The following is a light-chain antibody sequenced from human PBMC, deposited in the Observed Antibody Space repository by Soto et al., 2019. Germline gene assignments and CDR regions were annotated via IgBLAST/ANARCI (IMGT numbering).Light chain of an antibody. V-gene: IGLV2-14*01. J-gene: IGLJ2*01. Sequence: QSALTQPASVSGSPGQSVTLSCTGTSSDIGGYNYVSWYQQHPGKAPKLTIYEVSNRPSGVSSRFSGSKSGNTASLTVSGLQAEDEADYYCSSYAGSNNHVVFGGGTKLTVL. CDR1: SSDIGGYNY. CDR3: SSYAGSNNHVV. CDR2: EVS.